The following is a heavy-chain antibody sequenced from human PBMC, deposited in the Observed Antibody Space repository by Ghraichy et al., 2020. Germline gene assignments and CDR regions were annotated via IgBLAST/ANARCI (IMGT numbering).Heavy chain of an antibody. Sequence: SETLSLTCTVSGGSFNDYHWTWIRQSAEKGLEWIGEINHSGRTNYHPSFRSRVTMSTDTSKRQISLTLTSVTAADTAVYYCARPPLASPFSDWFDPWGQGTLVTVSS. J-gene: IGHJ5*02. V-gene: IGHV4-34*01. CDR2: INHSGRT. CDR3: ARPPLASPFSDWFDP. D-gene: IGHD1-26*01. CDR1: GGSFNDYH.